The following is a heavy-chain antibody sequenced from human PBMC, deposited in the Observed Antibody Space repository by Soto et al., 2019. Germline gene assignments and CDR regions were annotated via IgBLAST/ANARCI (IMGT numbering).Heavy chain of an antibody. Sequence: ASVKVSCKASGYTFTSYAMHWVRQAPGQRLEWMGWINAGNGNTKYSQKFQGRVTITRDTSASTAYMELSSLRSEDTAVYYCARSGTQGDYYYYYYMDVWGKGTTVTV. CDR2: INAGNGNT. CDR3: ARSGTQGDYYYYYYMDV. V-gene: IGHV1-3*01. D-gene: IGHD1-1*01. J-gene: IGHJ6*03. CDR1: GYTFTSYA.